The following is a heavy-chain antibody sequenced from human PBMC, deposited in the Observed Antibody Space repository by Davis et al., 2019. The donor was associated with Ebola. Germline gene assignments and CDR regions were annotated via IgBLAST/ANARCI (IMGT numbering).Heavy chain of an antibody. Sequence: ASVKVSCNTSGYTFTGYYMHWVRQAPGQGLEWMGWINPNSGGTNYAQKFQDRFSMTRDTSITTIYMVLSSLKSDDTAIYYCARELLVAGHSSTDYWGQGTLVTVSS. CDR3: ARELLVAGHSSTDY. V-gene: IGHV1-2*02. CDR1: GYTFTGYY. D-gene: IGHD6-19*01. CDR2: INPNSGGT. J-gene: IGHJ4*02.